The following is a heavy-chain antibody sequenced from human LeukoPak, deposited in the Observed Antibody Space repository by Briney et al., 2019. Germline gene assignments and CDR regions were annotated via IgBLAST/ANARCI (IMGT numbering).Heavy chain of an antibody. D-gene: IGHD6-13*01. CDR3: ARDRDSSSSHWFDP. J-gene: IGHJ5*02. Sequence: GASVKVSCKASGYTFTGYYMHWVRQAPGQGLEWMGWINPNSGGTTYAQKFQGRVTMTRDTSISTAYMELSRLRSDDTAVYYCARDRDSSSSHWFDPWGQGTLVTVS. V-gene: IGHV1-2*02. CDR2: INPNSGGT. CDR1: GYTFTGYY.